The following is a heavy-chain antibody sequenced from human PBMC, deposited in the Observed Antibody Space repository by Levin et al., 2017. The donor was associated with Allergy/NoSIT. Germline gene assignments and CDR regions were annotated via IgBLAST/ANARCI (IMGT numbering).Heavy chain of an antibody. J-gene: IGHJ6*02. V-gene: IGHV1-2*02. D-gene: IGHD2-2*01. Sequence: PAASVKVSCKASGYTFTDYYMYWVRQAPGQGLEWMGWIYPYSGGSNYAQKFQGRVTMTRDTSISTAYMELSRLRSDDTAVYYCARELNVVVPTASSYYYYGMDVWGQGTTVTVSS. CDR2: IYPYSGGS. CDR1: GYTFTDYY. CDR3: ARELNVVVPTASSYYYYGMDV.